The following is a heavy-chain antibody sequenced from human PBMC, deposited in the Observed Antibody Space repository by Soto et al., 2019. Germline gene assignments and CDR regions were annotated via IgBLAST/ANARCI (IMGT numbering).Heavy chain of an antibody. J-gene: IGHJ5*02. CDR1: GGSISSGGYY. Sequence: PSETLSLTCTVSGGSISSGGYYWSWIRQHPGKGLEWIGYIYYSGSTYYNPSLKSRVTISVDTSKNQFSLKLSSVTAADTAVYYCAREVPSCGGDCSDNWFDPWGQGTLVTVSS. V-gene: IGHV4-30-4*08. D-gene: IGHD2-21*02. CDR2: IYYSGST. CDR3: AREVPSCGGDCSDNWFDP.